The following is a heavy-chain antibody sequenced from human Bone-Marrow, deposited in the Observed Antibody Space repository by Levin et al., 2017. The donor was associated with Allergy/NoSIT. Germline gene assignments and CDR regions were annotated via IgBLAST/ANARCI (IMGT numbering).Heavy chain of an antibody. CDR1: EFTFDTYT. D-gene: IGHD1-26*01. Sequence: SLRLSCAASEFTFDTYTMHWVRQAPGKGLEWVAVISSDGSNEYYRASVKGRFTISRDNSKNTLYLQMNSLRAEDTAVYYCTRDRGEWGQFYFDYWGQGILVTVSS. V-gene: IGHV3-30-3*01. J-gene: IGHJ4*02. CDR2: ISSDGSNE. CDR3: TRDRGEWGQFYFDY.